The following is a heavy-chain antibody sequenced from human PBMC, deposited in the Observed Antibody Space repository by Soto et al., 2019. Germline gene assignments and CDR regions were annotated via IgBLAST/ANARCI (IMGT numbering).Heavy chain of an antibody. V-gene: IGHV1-2*04. CDR1: GYTFTGYY. J-gene: IGHJ6*02. CDR2: INPNSGGT. CDR3: ARELTVTTSDGMDV. D-gene: IGHD4-4*01. Sequence: QVQLVQSGAEVKKPGASVKVSCKASGYTFTGYYMHWVRQAPGQGLEWMGWINPNSGGTNYAQKFQGWGTMTRDTSISTAYMELSRLRSDDTAVYYCARELTVTTSDGMDVWGQGTTVTVSS.